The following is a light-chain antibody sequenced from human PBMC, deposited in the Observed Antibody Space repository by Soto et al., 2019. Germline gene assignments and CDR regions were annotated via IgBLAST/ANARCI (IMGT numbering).Light chain of an antibody. CDR3: QQYNSYSWT. J-gene: IGKJ1*01. V-gene: IGKV1-5*01. Sequence: DIQMTQSPSTLSASVGDRVTITCRASQSISSWLAWYQQKPGKAPKLLIYDASSLESGVPTRFSGSGAGTEFTLTIHSLQPDDFATYYCQQYNSYSWTFGQGTKVEI. CDR2: DAS. CDR1: QSISSW.